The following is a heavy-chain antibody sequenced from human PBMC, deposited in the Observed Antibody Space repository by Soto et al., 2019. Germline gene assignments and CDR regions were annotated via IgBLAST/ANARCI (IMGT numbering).Heavy chain of an antibody. D-gene: IGHD3-10*01. V-gene: IGHV4-34*01. CDR1: GGCFSGYY. CDR2: INHSGST. J-gene: IGHJ6*02. Sequence: SETLSLTCAVYGGCFSGYYWSWIRQPPGKGLEWIGEINHSGSTNYNPSLKSRVTISVDTSKNQFSLKLSSVTAADTAVYYCARGRRVRGVIRGNYYYYGMDVWGQGTTVTVSS. CDR3: ARGRRVRGVIRGNYYYYGMDV.